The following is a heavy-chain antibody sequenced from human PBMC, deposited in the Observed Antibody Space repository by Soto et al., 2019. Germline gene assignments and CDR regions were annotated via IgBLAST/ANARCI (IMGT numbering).Heavy chain of an antibody. D-gene: IGHD3-3*01. Sequence: GASVKVSCKASGYTFTSYAMHWVRQAPGQRLEWMGWINAGNGNTKYSQKFQGRVTITRDTSASTAYMELSSLRSEDTAVYYCARAPGRITIFGVVPYYFDYWGQGTLVTVSS. CDR2: INAGNGNT. J-gene: IGHJ4*02. V-gene: IGHV1-3*01. CDR3: ARAPGRITIFGVVPYYFDY. CDR1: GYTFTSYA.